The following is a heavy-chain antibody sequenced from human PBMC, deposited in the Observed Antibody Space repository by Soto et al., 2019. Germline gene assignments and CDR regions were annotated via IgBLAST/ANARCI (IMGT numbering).Heavy chain of an antibody. CDR3: ARTRIVVVPAAMQQWMVAGGFGDGMDV. Sequence: PSDTLSLTCTFSGGSISSSRYYWGLIRQPPVKGLEWIGIIYYSGSTYYNPSLKSRVTVSVDTSKNQFSLKLRSVIAADTAVYYCARTRIVVVPAAMQQWMVAGGFGDGMDVWGQGTTVT. CDR2: IYYSGST. CDR1: GGSISSSRYY. J-gene: IGHJ6*02. V-gene: IGHV4-39*01. D-gene: IGHD2-2*01.